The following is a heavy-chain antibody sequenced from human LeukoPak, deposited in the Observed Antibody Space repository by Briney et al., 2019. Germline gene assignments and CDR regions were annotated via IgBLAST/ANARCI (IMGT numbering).Heavy chain of an antibody. CDR1: GFTFSSYG. D-gene: IGHD6-19*01. V-gene: IGHV3-21*06. Sequence: PGGSLRFSCAASGFTFSSYGMHWVRQAPGKGLEWVLSISSSSSYIYYADSVKGRFTISRDNAKNSLYLQMNSLRAEDTAVYYCARDPRQWLASYYFDYWGQGTLVTVSS. CDR3: ARDPRQWLASYYFDY. J-gene: IGHJ4*02. CDR2: ISSSSSYI.